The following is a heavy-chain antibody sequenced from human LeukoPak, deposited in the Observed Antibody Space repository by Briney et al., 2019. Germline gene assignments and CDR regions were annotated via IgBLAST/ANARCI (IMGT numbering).Heavy chain of an antibody. V-gene: IGHV3-33*01. J-gene: IGHJ4*02. D-gene: IGHD3-16*01. CDR2: IWYDGSNE. Sequence: PGRSLRLSCAASGFSLSSYAMHWVRQAPGKGLEWVAVIWYDGSNEYYSDSVKGRFAISKDNSKNTLYLQMDSLRAEDTAVYFCARDPGLRLDFWGQGTLLIVSS. CDR1: GFSLSSYA. CDR3: ARDPGLRLDF.